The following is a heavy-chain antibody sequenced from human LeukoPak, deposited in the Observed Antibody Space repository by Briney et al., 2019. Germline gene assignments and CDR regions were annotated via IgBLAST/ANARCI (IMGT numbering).Heavy chain of an antibody. D-gene: IGHD6-19*01. CDR1: GGSISSYY. J-gene: IGHJ6*03. V-gene: IGHV4-59*01. Sequence: SETLSLTCTVSGGSISSYYWSWIRQPPGKGLEWIGYIYYSGSTNYNPSLKSRVTISVGTSKNQFSLKLSSVTAADTAVYYCARVKSSSGWYFPPNYYYYYMDVWGKGTTVTISS. CDR2: IYYSGST. CDR3: ARVKSSSGWYFPPNYYYYYMDV.